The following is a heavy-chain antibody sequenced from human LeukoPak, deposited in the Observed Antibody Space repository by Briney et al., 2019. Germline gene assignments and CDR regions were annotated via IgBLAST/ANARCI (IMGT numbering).Heavy chain of an antibody. CDR2: ISSSGSTI. Sequence: PGGSLRLSCTASGFTFGDYAMSWVRQAPGKGLEWVSYISSSGSTIYYADSVKGRFTISRDNSKNTLYLQMNSLRAEDTAVYYCAKVYTYGDSWGQGTLVTVSS. CDR3: AKVYTYGDS. V-gene: IGHV3-23*01. J-gene: IGHJ4*02. D-gene: IGHD5-18*01. CDR1: GFTFGDYA.